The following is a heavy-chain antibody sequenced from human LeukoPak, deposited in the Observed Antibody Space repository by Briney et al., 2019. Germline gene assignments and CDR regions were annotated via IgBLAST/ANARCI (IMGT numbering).Heavy chain of an antibody. CDR2: LYFSGSR. Sequence: SQTLSLTCSVSGASIRSGDHHWSWLRQSPGKGLEWIGYLYFSGSRSSNPSLRSRLTISVDTSKNQFSLNLNSVTAADTALYYCARGGGGYTLYSFDYWGQGALVTVSS. D-gene: IGHD3-22*01. CDR3: ARGGGGYTLYSFDY. J-gene: IGHJ4*02. V-gene: IGHV4-30-4*08. CDR1: GASIRSGDHH.